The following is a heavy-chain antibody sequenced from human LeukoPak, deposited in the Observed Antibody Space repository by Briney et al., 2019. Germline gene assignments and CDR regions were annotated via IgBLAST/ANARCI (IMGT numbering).Heavy chain of an antibody. CDR3: ARDSSHIVVVPAAMDY. CDR1: GFTFSSYS. CDR2: ISSSSSYI. V-gene: IGHV3-21*01. D-gene: IGHD2-2*01. Sequence: PGGSLRLSCAASGFTFSSYSMNWVRQAPGKGLEWVSSISSSSSYIYYADSVKGRFTISRDNAKNSLYLQMNSLRAEDTAVYYCARDSSHIVVVPAAMDYWGQGTLVTVSS. J-gene: IGHJ4*02.